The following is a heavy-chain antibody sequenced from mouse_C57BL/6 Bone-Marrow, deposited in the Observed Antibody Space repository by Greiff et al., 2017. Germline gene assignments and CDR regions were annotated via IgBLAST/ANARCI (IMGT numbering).Heavy chain of an antibody. CDR1: GYTFTSYW. Sequence: QVQLLQPGAELVKPGASVKLSCKASGYTFTSYWMQWVKQRPGQGLEWIGDIDPSDSYTNYNQKFKGKATLTVDKSSSTAYMQLSSLTSEDSAVYYCARGHIYGSSLWYFDDWGQGTPVTVSS. V-gene: IGHV1-50*01. D-gene: IGHD1-1*01. J-gene: IGHJ1*01. CDR2: IDPSDSYT. CDR3: ARGHIYGSSLWYFDD.